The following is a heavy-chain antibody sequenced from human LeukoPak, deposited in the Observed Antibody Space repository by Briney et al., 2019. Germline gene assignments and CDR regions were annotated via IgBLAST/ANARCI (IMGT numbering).Heavy chain of an antibody. Sequence: ASVKLSCKASGGTFSSYAISWVRQAPRQGLELMGRIIPILGIANYAQKFQSRVTITADKSTSTAYMELSSLRSEDTAVYYCARAYYYDSSGSLYFDYWGQGTLVTVSS. CDR3: ARAYYYDSSGSLYFDY. D-gene: IGHD3-22*01. CDR1: GGTFSSYA. V-gene: IGHV1-69*04. CDR2: IIPILGIA. J-gene: IGHJ4*02.